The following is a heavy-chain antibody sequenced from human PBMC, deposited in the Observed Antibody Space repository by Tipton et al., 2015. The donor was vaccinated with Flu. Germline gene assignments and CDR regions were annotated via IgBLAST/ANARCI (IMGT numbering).Heavy chain of an antibody. CDR2: ISYDGSNK. D-gene: IGHD2-15*01. CDR3: AREVIVVVVAARAAVGTPSNWFDP. V-gene: IGHV3-30*01. CDR1: GFTFSSYA. J-gene: IGHJ5*02. Sequence: LSLTCAASGFTFSSYAMHWVRQAPGKGLEWVAVISYDGSNKYYAGSVKGRFTISRDNSKNTLYLQMNSLRAEDTAVYYCAREVIVVVVAARAAVGTPSNWFDPWGQGTLVTVSS.